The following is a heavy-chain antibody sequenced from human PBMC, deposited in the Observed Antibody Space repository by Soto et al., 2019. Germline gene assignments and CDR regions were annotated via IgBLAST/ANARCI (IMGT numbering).Heavy chain of an antibody. D-gene: IGHD2-2*03. V-gene: IGHV4-59*08. Sequence: SETLSLTCTVPGGSISSYYWSWIRQPPGKGLEWIGYIYYSGSTNYNPSLKSRVTISVDTSKNQFSLKLSSVTAADTAVYYCARLNGYCVSTGCHGYYGMDVWGQGTTVTVS. J-gene: IGHJ6*02. CDR3: ARLNGYCVSTGCHGYYGMDV. CDR2: IYYSGST. CDR1: GGSISSYY.